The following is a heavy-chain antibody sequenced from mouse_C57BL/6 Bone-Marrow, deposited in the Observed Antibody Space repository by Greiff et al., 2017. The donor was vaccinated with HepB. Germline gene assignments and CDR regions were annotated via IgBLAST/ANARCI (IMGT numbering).Heavy chain of an antibody. CDR3: ARTWDWFAY. CDR2: IYPRSGNT. V-gene: IGHV1-81*01. D-gene: IGHD4-1*01. CDR1: GYTFTSYG. J-gene: IGHJ3*01. Sequence: VKLVESGAELARPGASVKLSCKASGYTFTSYGISWVKQRTGQGLEWIGEIYPRSGNTYYNEKFKGKATLTADKSSSTAYMELRSLTSEDSAVYFCARTWDWFAYWGQGTLVTVSA.